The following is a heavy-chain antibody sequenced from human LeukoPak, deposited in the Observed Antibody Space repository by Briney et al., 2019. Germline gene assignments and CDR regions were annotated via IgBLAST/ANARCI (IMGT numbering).Heavy chain of an antibody. Sequence: KASETLSLTCTVSRGSVSSSTYYWSWVRQPPGKGLEWIASIYYTGSTYYNPSLKSRVTISLDMSKNGSFLTMTSVTAADTAVYFCTAEKNGSPHYWGQGTQVTVSS. D-gene: IGHD2-8*01. CDR1: RGSVSSSTYY. CDR3: TAEKNGSPHY. J-gene: IGHJ4*02. V-gene: IGHV4-39*07. CDR2: IYYTGST.